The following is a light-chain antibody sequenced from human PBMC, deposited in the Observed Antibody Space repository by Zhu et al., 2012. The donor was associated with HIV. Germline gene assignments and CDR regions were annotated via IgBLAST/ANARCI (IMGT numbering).Light chain of an antibody. CDR1: QSISNNY. Sequence: EVVLTQSPGTLSLSPGERATLSCRASQSISNNYLGWYQQKPGQAPRLLIYAASIRATGIPDRFSGSGSGTDFTLTITRLEPEDFAVYYCQQYAKLSLTFGPGTKVDIK. CDR3: QQYAKLSLT. V-gene: IGKV3-20*01. J-gene: IGKJ3*01. CDR2: AAS.